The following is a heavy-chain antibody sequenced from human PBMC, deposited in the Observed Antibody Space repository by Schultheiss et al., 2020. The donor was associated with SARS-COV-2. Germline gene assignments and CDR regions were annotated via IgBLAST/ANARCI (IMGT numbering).Heavy chain of an antibody. CDR1: GFTFSSYW. Sequence: GGSLRLSCAASGFTFSSYWMHWVRQAPGKGLVWVSRINSDGSGTSYADSVKGRFTISRDNAKNTLYLQMNSLRAEDTAVYFCAKDSRSVPAARGYFDYWGQGTLVTVSS. V-gene: IGHV3-74*01. D-gene: IGHD2-2*01. CDR2: INSDGSGT. J-gene: IGHJ4*02. CDR3: AKDSRSVPAARGYFDY.